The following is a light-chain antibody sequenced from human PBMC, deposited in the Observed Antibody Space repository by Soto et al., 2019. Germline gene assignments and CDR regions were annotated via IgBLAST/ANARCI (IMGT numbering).Light chain of an antibody. V-gene: IGLV2-8*01. J-gene: IGLJ1*01. CDR1: SSDIGGYNY. CDR2: EVS. CDR3: SSYASSKTYV. Sequence: QSALTQPPSASGSPGQSVTISCTGTSSDIGGYNYVSWYQQHPGKAPKLMIYEVSKRPSGVPDRFSGCKSGNTPSLTVSGPQAEDEADYYCSSYASSKTYVFASGSKLT.